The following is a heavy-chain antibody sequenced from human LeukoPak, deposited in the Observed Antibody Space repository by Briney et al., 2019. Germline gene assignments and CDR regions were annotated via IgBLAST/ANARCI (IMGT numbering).Heavy chain of an antibody. CDR2: ISAYNGNT. V-gene: IGHV1-18*01. CDR1: GYTFTSYG. D-gene: IGHD3-9*01. Sequence: ASLKVSCTASGYTFTSYGISWVRQAPGKGLEWMGWISAYNGNTNYAQKLQGRVTMTTDTSTSTAYMELRSLRSDDTAVYYCASSDDILTGYYTYWGQGTLVTVSS. CDR3: ASSDDILTGYYTY. J-gene: IGHJ4*02.